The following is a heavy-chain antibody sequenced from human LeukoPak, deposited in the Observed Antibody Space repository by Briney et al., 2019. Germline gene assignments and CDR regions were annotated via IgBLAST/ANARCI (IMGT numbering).Heavy chain of an antibody. Sequence: SQTLSLTCTVSGGSISSGGYYWSWIRQHPGKGLEWIGYIYYSGSTYYNPSLKSRVTISVDTSKNQFSLKLSSVTAADTAVYYCARDYFLAGDAFDIWGQGTMVTVSS. CDR2: IYYSGST. D-gene: IGHD6-19*01. CDR1: GGSISSGGYY. CDR3: ARDYFLAGDAFDI. V-gene: IGHV4-31*03. J-gene: IGHJ3*02.